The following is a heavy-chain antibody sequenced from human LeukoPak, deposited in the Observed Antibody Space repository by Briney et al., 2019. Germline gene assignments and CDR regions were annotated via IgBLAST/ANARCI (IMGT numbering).Heavy chain of an antibody. CDR2: INDNGGGT. D-gene: IGHD5-18*01. CDR3: MTAAGYNFGQY. V-gene: IGHV3-23*01. Sequence: GGSLRLSCAASGFSFSSHAMSWVRQAPGKGLEWVSGINDNGGGTYYADSVRGRFTISRDNSKNTLYLQMNSLRAEDTAIYYCMTAAGYNFGQYWGQGTLVTVSS. CDR1: GFSFSSHA. J-gene: IGHJ4*02.